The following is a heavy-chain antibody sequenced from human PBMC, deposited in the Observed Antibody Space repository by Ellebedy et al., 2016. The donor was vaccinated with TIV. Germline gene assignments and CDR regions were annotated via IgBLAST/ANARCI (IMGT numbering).Heavy chain of an antibody. CDR1: GGSFSGYY. J-gene: IGHJ4*02. CDR2: INHSGST. Sequence: SETLSLTCAVYGGSFSGYYWSWIRQPPGKGLEWIGEINHSGSTNYNPSLKSRVTISVDTSKNQFSLKLSSVTAADTAVYYCAREGPEWELPHWGQGTLVTVSS. V-gene: IGHV4-34*01. CDR3: AREGPEWELPH. D-gene: IGHD1-26*01.